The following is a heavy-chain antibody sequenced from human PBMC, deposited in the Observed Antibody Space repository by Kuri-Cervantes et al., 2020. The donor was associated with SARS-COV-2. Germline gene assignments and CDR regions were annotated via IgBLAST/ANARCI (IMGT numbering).Heavy chain of an antibody. CDR2: IRSKAYGGTT. Sequence: GESLKISCAASGFTFSSYWMSWVRQAPGKGLEWVGFIRSKAYGGTTEYAASVKGRFTISRDDSKSIAYLQMNSLKTEDTAVYYCTRGRYSSSWYPDYWGQGTLVTVSS. CDR3: TRGRYSSSWYPDY. CDR1: GFTFSSYW. J-gene: IGHJ4*02. V-gene: IGHV3-49*04. D-gene: IGHD6-13*01.